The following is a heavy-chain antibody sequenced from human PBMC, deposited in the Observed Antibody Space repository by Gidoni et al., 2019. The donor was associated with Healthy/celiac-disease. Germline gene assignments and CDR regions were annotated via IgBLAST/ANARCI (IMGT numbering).Heavy chain of an antibody. Sequence: QVQLVQSGAEVKKPGASVKVSCKASGYTFTSYDINWVRQASGQGLEWMGWMNPNSGNTGYAQKFQGRVTMTRNTSISTAYMELSSLGSEDTAVYYCARGPLAPSITIFGVVIKGSVYYGMDVWGQGTTVTVSS. V-gene: IGHV1-8*01. D-gene: IGHD3-3*01. CDR1: GYTFTSYD. J-gene: IGHJ6*02. CDR2: MNPNSGNT. CDR3: ARGPLAPSITIFGVVIKGSVYYGMDV.